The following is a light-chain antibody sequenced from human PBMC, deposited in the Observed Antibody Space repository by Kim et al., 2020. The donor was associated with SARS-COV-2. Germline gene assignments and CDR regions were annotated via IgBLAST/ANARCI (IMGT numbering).Light chain of an antibody. Sequence: ASVGDRVTITCQASRDISHYVTWYQQKPGKAPKILIFDASNLEARVPSRFSGSGSGTSFTFTISSLQPDDIATYYCQQYDNLPLTFGGGTKVDIK. CDR3: QQYDNLPLT. J-gene: IGKJ4*01. CDR1: RDISHY. V-gene: IGKV1-33*01. CDR2: DAS.